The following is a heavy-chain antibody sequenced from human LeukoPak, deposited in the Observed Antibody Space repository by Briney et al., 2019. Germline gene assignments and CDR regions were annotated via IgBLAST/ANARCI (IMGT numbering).Heavy chain of an antibody. CDR1: GFTFSNYG. CDR3: AKEGDGYNYPDAFDI. Sequence: GGSLRLSCATSGFTFSNYGMNWVRHAPGKGLEWVSGIIPSGGSTYYADSVKGRFTISRDNSKNTLYLQMNSLRAEDTAVYYCAKEGDGYNYPDAFDIWGQGTMVTVSS. CDR2: IIPSGGST. J-gene: IGHJ3*02. V-gene: IGHV3-23*01. D-gene: IGHD5-24*01.